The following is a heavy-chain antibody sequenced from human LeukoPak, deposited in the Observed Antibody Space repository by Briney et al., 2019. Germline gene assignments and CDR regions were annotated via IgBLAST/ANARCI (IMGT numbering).Heavy chain of an antibody. CDR3: ARLVVTANRSDY. V-gene: IGHV3-30*04. D-gene: IGHD2-21*02. CDR1: GFTFSSYA. J-gene: IGHJ4*02. CDR2: ISYDGSNK. Sequence: GGSLRLSCAASGFTFSSYAMHWVRQAPGKGLEWVAVISYDGSNKYYADSVKGRFTISRDNSKNTLYLQLNSLRAEDTAVYYCARLVVTANRSDYWGQGTLVTVSS.